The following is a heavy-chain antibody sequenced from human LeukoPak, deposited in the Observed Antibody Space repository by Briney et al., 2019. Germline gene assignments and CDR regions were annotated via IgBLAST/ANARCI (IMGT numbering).Heavy chain of an antibody. J-gene: IGHJ4*02. CDR1: GYTFTSYA. CDR3: ARGVNPHNYYDSSGYYYVFDY. V-gene: IGHV7-4-1*02. CDR2: INTNTGNP. D-gene: IGHD3-22*01. Sequence: GASVKVSCKASGYTFTSYAMNWVRQAPGQGLEWMAWINTNTGNPTYAQGFTGRFVFSLDTSVSTAYLQISSLKAEDTAVYYCARGVNPHNYYDSSGYYYVFDYWGQGTLVTVSS.